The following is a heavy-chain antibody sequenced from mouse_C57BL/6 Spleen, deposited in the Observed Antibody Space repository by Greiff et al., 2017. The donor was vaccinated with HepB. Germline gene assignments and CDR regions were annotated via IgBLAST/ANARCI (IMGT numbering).Heavy chain of an antibody. CDR1: GYTFTSYW. CDR3: ARWLPGFDY. Sequence: VQLQQPGAELVKPGASVKLSCKASGYTFTSYWMHWVKQRPGQGLEWIGMIHPNSGSTNYNEKFKSKSTLTVDKSPSTAYMQLSSLTSEDSAVYYCARWLPGFDYWGQGTTLTVSS. V-gene: IGHV1-64*01. D-gene: IGHD2-2*01. CDR2: IHPNSGST. J-gene: IGHJ2*01.